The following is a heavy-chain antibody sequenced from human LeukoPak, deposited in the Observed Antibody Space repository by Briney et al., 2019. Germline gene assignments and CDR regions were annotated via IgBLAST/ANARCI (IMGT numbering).Heavy chain of an antibody. CDR1: GFTFSSHG. V-gene: IGHV3-23*01. CDR2: ISPSGDIL. D-gene: IGHD3-16*01. Sequence: PGGSLRLSCAASGFTFSSHGMNWVRQAPGKGLEWVSGISPSGDILYYADSVKGRFTISRDNSKNTLYLQMNSLRAEDTAVYYCAKVNKGDYVWGWGFGIDYYYYYMDVWGKGTTVTVSS. CDR3: AKVNKGDYVWGWGFGIDYYYYYMDV. J-gene: IGHJ6*03.